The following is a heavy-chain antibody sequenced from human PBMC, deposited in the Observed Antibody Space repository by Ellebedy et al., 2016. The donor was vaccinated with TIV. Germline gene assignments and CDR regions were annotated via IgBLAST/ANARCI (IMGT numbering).Heavy chain of an antibody. CDR1: RFTFSSYW. CDR3: ATDGSYGDYLSPTHAFVM. CDR2: INQDGSEK. J-gene: IGHJ3*02. V-gene: IGHV3-7*01. D-gene: IGHD4-17*01. Sequence: GESLKISCAASRFTFSSYWVSWVRQAPGKGLEWVANINQDGSEKYYVDSVWGRFTISRDNAKNSLYLQINILRAEDTAVYYCATDGSYGDYLSPTHAFVMWGQGTMVTVSS.